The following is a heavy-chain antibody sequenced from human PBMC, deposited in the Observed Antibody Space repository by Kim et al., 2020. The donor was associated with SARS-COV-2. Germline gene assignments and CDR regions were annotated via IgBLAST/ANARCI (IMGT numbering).Heavy chain of an antibody. CDR3: VKVLPGPIVCQFDY. Sequence: GGSLRLSCAASGFSFGEYGMHWVRQTPGKGLEWVSGISWNSGSMGYAESVKGRFTVSRDNARNFLYLQMNSLIPEDTAFYYCVKVLPGPIVCQFDYWGRGTLVTVSS. V-gene: IGHV3-9*01. CDR1: GFSFGEYG. CDR2: ISWNSGSM. D-gene: IGHD2-2*01. J-gene: IGHJ4*02.